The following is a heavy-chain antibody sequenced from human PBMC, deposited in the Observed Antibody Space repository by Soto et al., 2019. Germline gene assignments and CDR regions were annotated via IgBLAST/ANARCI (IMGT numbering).Heavy chain of an antibody. CDR2: INHSGST. Sequence: PSETLSLTCAVYGGSFSGYYWSWIRQPPGKGLEWIGEINHSGSTNYNPSLKSRVTISVDTSKNQFSLKLSSVTAADTAVYYCARVAKYYYDSSGYRLDFWGQGTLVTFSS. D-gene: IGHD3-22*01. J-gene: IGHJ4*02. CDR1: GGSFSGYY. V-gene: IGHV4-34*01. CDR3: ARVAKYYYDSSGYRLDF.